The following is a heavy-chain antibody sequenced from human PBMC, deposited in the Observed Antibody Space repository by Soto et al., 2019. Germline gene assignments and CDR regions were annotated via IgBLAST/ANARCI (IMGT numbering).Heavy chain of an antibody. J-gene: IGHJ6*03. CDR1: GGTFSSYT. D-gene: IGHD2-15*01. Sequence: GASVKVSCKASGGTFSSYTISWVRQAPGQGLEWMGRIIPILGIANYAQKFQGRVTITADKSTSTAYMELSSLRSEDTAVYYCASISGYDYYHYYMDVCGKGTTVTVSS. V-gene: IGHV1-69*02. CDR3: ASISGYDYYHYYMDV. CDR2: IIPILGIA.